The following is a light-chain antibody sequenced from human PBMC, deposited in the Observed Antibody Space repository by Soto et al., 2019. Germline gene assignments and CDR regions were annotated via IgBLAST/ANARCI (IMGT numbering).Light chain of an antibody. CDR2: GAS. V-gene: IGKV3-20*01. Sequence: EIVMTQSPASLSVSPGERATLSCRASQNVNSNLAWYQQKPGQAPRFLIYGASTRATGIPDRFSGGGSGTDFTLTISRLEPEDFAVYYCQQYGSSPLTFGGGTKVDIK. J-gene: IGKJ4*01. CDR3: QQYGSSPLT. CDR1: QNVNSN.